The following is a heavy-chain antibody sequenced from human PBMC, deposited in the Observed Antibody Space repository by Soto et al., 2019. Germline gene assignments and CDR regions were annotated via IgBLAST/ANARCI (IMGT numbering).Heavy chain of an antibody. CDR2: MSHSGGT. D-gene: IGHD1-1*01. Sequence: QVQLQQWGAGLLKPSETLSLTCAVFGGSVNSGNYYWSWIRQPPGKGLEWIGEMSHSGGTHFNPSLKSLVTISVDTSKNQFSLKMSSGTAADTALYYCARVERGTATTVVDAFDIWGPGTMVTVSS. V-gene: IGHV4-34*01. J-gene: IGHJ3*02. CDR3: ARVERGTATTVVDAFDI. CDR1: GGSVNSGNYY.